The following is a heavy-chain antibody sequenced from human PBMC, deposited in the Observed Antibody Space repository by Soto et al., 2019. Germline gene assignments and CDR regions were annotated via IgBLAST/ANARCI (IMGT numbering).Heavy chain of an antibody. D-gene: IGHD4-17*01. CDR1: GFTFTSSA. Sequence: ASVVSCKASGFTFTSSAVQWVRQARGQRLEWIGWIVVGSGNTNYAQKFQERVTITRDMSTSTAYMELSSLRSEDTAVYYCAAGRELTFGRTVYGMDVWGQGTTVTVSS. CDR2: IVVGSGNT. V-gene: IGHV1-58*01. J-gene: IGHJ6*02. CDR3: AAGRELTFGRTVYGMDV.